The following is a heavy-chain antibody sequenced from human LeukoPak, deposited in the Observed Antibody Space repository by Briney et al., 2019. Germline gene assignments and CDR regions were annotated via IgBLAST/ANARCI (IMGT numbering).Heavy chain of an antibody. J-gene: IGHJ6*02. Sequence: PSETLSLTCTVSGGSISSYYWSWIRQPPGKGLEWIGYIYYSGSTNYNPSLKSRVTISVDTSKNQFSLKQSSVTAADTAVYYCARFVRGLYYYYGMDVWGQGTTVTVSS. CDR2: IYYSGST. V-gene: IGHV4-59*01. D-gene: IGHD3-10*02. CDR1: GGSISSYY. CDR3: ARFVRGLYYYYGMDV.